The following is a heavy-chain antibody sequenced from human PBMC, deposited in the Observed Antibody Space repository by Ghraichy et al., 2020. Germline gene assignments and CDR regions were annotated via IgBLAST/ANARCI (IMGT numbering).Heavy chain of an antibody. J-gene: IGHJ4*02. CDR3: TTDGRRGDFRSGYCWD. D-gene: IGHD3-3*01. Sequence: GGSLRLSCAASGFTFSNAWMTWVRQAPGKGLEWVGLIKSKTDLGTTDYAAPVKGRFTISRDDSKNTLYLQMNSLKTEDTAVYYCTTDGRRGDFRSGYCWDWGQGTLVTVSS. V-gene: IGHV3-15*01. CDR2: IKSKTDLGTT. CDR1: GFTFSNAW.